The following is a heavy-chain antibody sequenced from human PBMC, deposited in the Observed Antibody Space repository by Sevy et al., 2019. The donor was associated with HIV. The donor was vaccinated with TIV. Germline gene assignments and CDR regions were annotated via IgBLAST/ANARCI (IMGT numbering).Heavy chain of an antibody. CDR1: EGSFSGYY. D-gene: IGHD3-22*01. V-gene: IGHV4-34*01. CDR2: INESGIT. CDR3: ARDFNPVDYYDSSLSYGMDV. Sequence: SETLSLTCAVHEGSFSGYYWNWIRQLPGKGLEWIGEINESGITYYNPSLKSRVTISVDTSKNQFSLKLSSVTAADTAVYYCARDFNPVDYYDSSLSYGMDVWGQGTTVTVSS. J-gene: IGHJ6*02.